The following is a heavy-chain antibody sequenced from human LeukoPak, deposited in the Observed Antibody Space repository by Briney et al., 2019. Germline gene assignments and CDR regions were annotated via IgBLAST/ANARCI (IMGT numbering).Heavy chain of an antibody. J-gene: IGHJ4*02. CDR3: ARGPSIAVAFGYFDY. D-gene: IGHD6-19*01. CDR1: GGSFSGYY. Sequence: PSETLSLTCAVYGGSFSGYYRSWIRQPPGKGLEWIGEINHSGSTNYNPSLKSRVTISVDTSKNQFSLKLSSVTAADTAVYYCARGPSIAVAFGYFDYWGQGILVTVSS. CDR2: INHSGST. V-gene: IGHV4-34*01.